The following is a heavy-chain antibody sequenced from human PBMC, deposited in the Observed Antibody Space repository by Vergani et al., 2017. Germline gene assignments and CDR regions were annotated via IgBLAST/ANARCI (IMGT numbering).Heavy chain of an antibody. CDR2: INHSGST. V-gene: IGHV4-34*01. Sequence: QVQLQQWGAGLLKPSETLSLTCAVYGGSFSGYYWSWIRQPPGKGLEWIGEINHSGSTNYNPSLKSRVTISVDTSKNQFCLKLSSVTAADTAVYYCARLTVVVPAASYYFDYWGQGTLVTVSS. CDR3: ARLTVVVPAASYYFDY. J-gene: IGHJ4*02. D-gene: IGHD2-2*01. CDR1: GGSFSGYY.